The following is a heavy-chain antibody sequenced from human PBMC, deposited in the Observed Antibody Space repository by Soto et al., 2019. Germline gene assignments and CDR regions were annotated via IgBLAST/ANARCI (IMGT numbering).Heavy chain of an antibody. Sequence: TGGSLRLSCAASGFTFSSYSMNWVRQAPGKGLEWVSYISSSSSTIYYADSVKGRFTISRDNAKNSLYLQMNSLRAEDTAVYYCARDVRLGYSGYPYYFDYWGQGTLVTVSS. V-gene: IGHV3-48*01. D-gene: IGHD5-12*01. CDR2: ISSSSSTI. CDR1: GFTFSSYS. J-gene: IGHJ4*02. CDR3: ARDVRLGYSGYPYYFDY.